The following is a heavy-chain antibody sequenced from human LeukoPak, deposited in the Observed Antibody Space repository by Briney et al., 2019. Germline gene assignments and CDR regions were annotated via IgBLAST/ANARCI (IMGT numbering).Heavy chain of an antibody. CDR1: GFTFSSYS. V-gene: IGHV3-23*01. D-gene: IGHD2-15*01. CDR3: ARAVGGSSSSANDY. Sequence: PGGSLRLSCAASGFTFSSYSMNWVRQAPGEGLEWVSTISGSSGNTYYTDSVKGRFTISRDDSKNTLYLQMNSLRAEDTAVYYCARAVGGSSSSANDYWGQGTLVTVSS. J-gene: IGHJ4*02. CDR2: ISGSSGNT.